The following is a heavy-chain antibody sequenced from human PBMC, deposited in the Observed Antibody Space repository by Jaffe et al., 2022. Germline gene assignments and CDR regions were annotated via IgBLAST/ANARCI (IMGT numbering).Heavy chain of an antibody. Sequence: QVQLVESGGGVVQPGGSLRLSCAASGFTFSSYGMHWVRQAPGKGLEWVAFIRYDGSNKYYADSVKGRFTISRDNSKNTLYLQMNSLRAEDTAVYYCAKDLSAGDASYYFDYWGQGTLVTVSS. CDR3: AKDLSAGDASYYFDY. J-gene: IGHJ4*02. D-gene: IGHD7-27*01. CDR2: IRYDGSNK. V-gene: IGHV3-30*02. CDR1: GFTFSSYG.